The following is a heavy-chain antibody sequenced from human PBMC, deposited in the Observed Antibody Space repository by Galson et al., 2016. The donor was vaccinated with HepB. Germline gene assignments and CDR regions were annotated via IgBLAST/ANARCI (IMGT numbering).Heavy chain of an antibody. J-gene: IGHJ3*01. D-gene: IGHD6-13*01. CDR2: ISGSGGIT. CDR3: AKRGQQLVKDAFDA. Sequence: SLRLSCAASGFTFSNYAMNWVRQAPGKGLEWVSGISGSGGITYYADSVKGRFTISRDNSKNTLYLQMISLRAEDTAVYYCAKRGQQLVKDAFDAWGQGTLVTVSS. CDR1: GFTFSNYA. V-gene: IGHV3-23*01.